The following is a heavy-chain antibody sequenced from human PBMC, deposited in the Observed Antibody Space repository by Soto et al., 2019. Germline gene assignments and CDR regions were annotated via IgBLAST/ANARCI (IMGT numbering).Heavy chain of an antibody. V-gene: IGHV4-59*01. D-gene: IGHD3-16*01. CDR3: VRELSRGWFDP. CDR1: NDSINSYY. Sequence: SETLSLTCTVSNDSINSYYWSWIRQPPGKGLQWIGYSYFSGGTDYNPSLKGRVTISVDRSRNQFSLKLTSVTAADTAVYYCVRELSRGWFDPWGQGTLVTVSS. J-gene: IGHJ5*02. CDR2: SYFSGGT.